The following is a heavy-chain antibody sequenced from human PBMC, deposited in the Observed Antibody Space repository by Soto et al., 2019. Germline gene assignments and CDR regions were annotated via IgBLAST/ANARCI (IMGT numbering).Heavy chain of an antibody. CDR3: ARASGLFDY. CDR2: IWFDGSNK. V-gene: IGHV3-33*01. J-gene: IGHJ4*02. CDR1: GFTFSSYG. Sequence: QVQLVESGGGVVQPGRSLRLSCAASGFTFSSYGMHWVRQAPGKGLDWVAVIWFDGSNKYYADSVKGRFTISRDNSKNTLYLQMNSLRAEDTALYYCARASGLFDYWGQGTLVTVSS.